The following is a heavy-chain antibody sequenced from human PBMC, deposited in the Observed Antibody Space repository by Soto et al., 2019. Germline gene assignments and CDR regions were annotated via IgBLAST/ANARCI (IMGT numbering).Heavy chain of an antibody. V-gene: IGHV1-69*01. D-gene: IGHD2-15*01. Sequence: QVQLVQSGAEVKKPGSSVKVSCKASGGTFSSYAISWVRQAPGQGLEWMGGIIPIFGTANYAQKFQGKGTINADEYTSTAYMELRSLRSEDTAVYYCATYYCSGGSCSEYFDYWGQGTLVTVSS. CDR1: GGTFSSYA. CDR2: IIPIFGTA. J-gene: IGHJ4*02. CDR3: ATYYCSGGSCSEYFDY.